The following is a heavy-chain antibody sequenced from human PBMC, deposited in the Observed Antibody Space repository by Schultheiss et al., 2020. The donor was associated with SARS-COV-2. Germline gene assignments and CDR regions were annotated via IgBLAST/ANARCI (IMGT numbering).Heavy chain of an antibody. CDR1: GSSISGYY. CDR3: ARVYCSGGSCYYYYGMDV. Sequence: SETLSLTCTVSGSSISGYYWSWVRQPPGKGLEWIGEINHSGSTNYNPSLKSRVTISVDTSKNQFSLKLSSVTAADTAVYYCARVYCSGGSCYYYYGMDVWGQGTTVTVSS. V-gene: IGHV4-34*01. CDR2: INHSGST. D-gene: IGHD2-15*01. J-gene: IGHJ6*02.